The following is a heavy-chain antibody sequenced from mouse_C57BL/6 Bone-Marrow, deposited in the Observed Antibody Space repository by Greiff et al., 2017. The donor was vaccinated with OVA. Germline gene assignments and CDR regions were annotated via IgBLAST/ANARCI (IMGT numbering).Heavy chain of an antibody. V-gene: IGHV14-1*01. D-gene: IGHD2-5*01. CDR3: TMAYYSKEFAY. J-gene: IGHJ3*01. Sequence: VQLQQSGAELVRPGASVKLSCTASGFNIKDYYMPWVKRRPEQGLEWIGRFVPEDGDTEYAPKFQGKATMTADTSSNTAYLQLSSLTSEDTAVYYCTMAYYSKEFAYWGQGTLVTVSA. CDR2: FVPEDGDT. CDR1: GFNIKDYY.